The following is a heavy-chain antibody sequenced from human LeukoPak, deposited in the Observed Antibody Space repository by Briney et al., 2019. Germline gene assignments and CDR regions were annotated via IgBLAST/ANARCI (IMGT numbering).Heavy chain of an antibody. CDR1: GYTVSSNSAA. CDR3: ARDLPAADVYYYMDV. V-gene: IGHV6-1*01. D-gene: IGHD6-13*01. J-gene: IGHJ6*03. Sequence: SPTLSLTCALPGYTVSSNSAAWNWIRQSASRGLEWLRRIYYRSKWYNDYAVSVKSRITINPDTSKNQFSLQLNSVTPEDTAVYYCARDLPAADVYYYMDVWGKGTTVTVSS. CDR2: IYYRSKWYN.